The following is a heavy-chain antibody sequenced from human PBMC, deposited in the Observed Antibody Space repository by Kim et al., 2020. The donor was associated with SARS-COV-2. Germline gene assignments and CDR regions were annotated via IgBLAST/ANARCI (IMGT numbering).Heavy chain of an antibody. D-gene: IGHD3-3*01. CDR3: ARQSIFWYGYFHFDN. V-gene: IGHV1-2*02. CDR1: GYSFTHFY. CDR2: ITPHGGDT. J-gene: IGHJ4*02. Sequence: ASVKVSCKASGYSFTHFYIHWVRQAPGQGLEWMGWITPHGGDTHYAQKFQGRVTLTRDTSISTAYMQLSSLRSDDTAVYYCARQSIFWYGYFHFDNWGQGTLVTVSS.